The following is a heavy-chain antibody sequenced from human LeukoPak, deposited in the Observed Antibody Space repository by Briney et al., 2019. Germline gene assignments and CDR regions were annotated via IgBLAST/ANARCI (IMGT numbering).Heavy chain of an antibody. CDR3: AKDRLLWVAAIDY. CDR2: ISYDGSNK. J-gene: IGHJ4*02. CDR1: GFTFSSYW. Sequence: GGSLRLSCAASGFTFSSYWMSWVRQAPGKGLEWVAVISYDGSNKYYADSVKGRFTISRDNSKNTLYLQMNSLRAEDTAVYYCAKDRLLWVAAIDYWGQGTLVTVSS. V-gene: IGHV3-30*18. D-gene: IGHD2-15*01.